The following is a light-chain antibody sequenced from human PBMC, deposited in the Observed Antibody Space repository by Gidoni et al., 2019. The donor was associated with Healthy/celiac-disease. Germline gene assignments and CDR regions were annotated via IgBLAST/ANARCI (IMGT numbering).Light chain of an antibody. CDR2: WAA. CDR3: QQYYSTPCT. J-gene: IGKJ3*01. CDR1: QSVLYSSNNKNY. V-gene: IGKV4-1*01. Sequence: DLVMTHSPDSLAVSLGERAPINCKSSQSVLYSSNNKNYLAWYQQKPGQPPKLLIYWAATRESGVPDRFSGSGSGTDFTLTISSLQAEDVAVYYCQQYYSTPCTFXPXTKVDIK.